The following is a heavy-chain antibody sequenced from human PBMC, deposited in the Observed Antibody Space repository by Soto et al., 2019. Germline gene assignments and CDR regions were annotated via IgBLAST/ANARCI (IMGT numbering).Heavy chain of an antibody. V-gene: IGHV1-2*02. CDR1: GYIFTGYF. J-gene: IGHJ6*02. CDR2: INPNTSAT. Sequence: GASVKVSCKASGYIFTGYFIQWLRQAPGQGLEWMGWINPNTSATNYAQKFQGRVTMTRDTSLGTAYMELTSLSPDDTALYYCARITWCRHHYYGMDVWGQGTTVTVSS. D-gene: IGHD2-15*01. CDR3: ARITWCRHHYYGMDV.